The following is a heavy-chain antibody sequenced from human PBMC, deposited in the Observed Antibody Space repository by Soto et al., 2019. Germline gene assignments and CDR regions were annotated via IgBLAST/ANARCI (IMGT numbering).Heavy chain of an antibody. V-gene: IGHV4-39*01. CDR3: ARHHTGAARAAFFTDWFHP. J-gene: IGHJ5*02. D-gene: IGHD7-27*01. CDR1: GCSDSSSYS. CDR2: IYHSGST. Sequence: GCSDSSSYSYAVFRLTKKKGLEWIGSIYHSGSTYYNVSLKSRVTIEVDTSKTQFSLKLTSATAADTAVYYCARHHTGAARAAFFTDWFHPW.